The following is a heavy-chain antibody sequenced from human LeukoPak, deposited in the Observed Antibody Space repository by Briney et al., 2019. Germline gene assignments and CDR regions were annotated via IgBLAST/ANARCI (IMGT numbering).Heavy chain of an antibody. J-gene: IGHJ4*02. Sequence: GGSLRLSCAASGFTVSNKYMSGVRQAPGKGLEWVSFLNGGGATYYADSVKGRFTISRDNSKNTLYLQMNSLRAEDTAVYFCANHYYDSRGYYHFDFWGQGTRVTVSS. CDR3: ANHYYDSRGYYHFDF. D-gene: IGHD3-22*01. CDR2: LNGGGAT. CDR1: GFTVSNKY. V-gene: IGHV3-53*01.